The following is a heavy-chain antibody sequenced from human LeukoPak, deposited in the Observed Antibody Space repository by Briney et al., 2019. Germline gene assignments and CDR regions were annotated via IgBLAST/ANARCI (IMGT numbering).Heavy chain of an antibody. CDR2: ISSSGSTI. V-gene: IGHV3-48*04. CDR3: AKEGDYDSSGYYGYFDY. D-gene: IGHD3-22*01. CDR1: GFTFSSYA. J-gene: IGHJ4*02. Sequence: GGSLRLSCAASGFTFSSYAMYWVRQAPGKGLEWISYISSSGSTIYYADSVKGRFTISRDNAKNSLYLQMNSLRAEDTAVYYCAKEGDYDSSGYYGYFDYWGQGTLVTVSS.